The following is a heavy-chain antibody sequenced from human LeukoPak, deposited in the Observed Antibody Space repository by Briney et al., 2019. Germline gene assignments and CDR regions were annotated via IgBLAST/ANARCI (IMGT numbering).Heavy chain of an antibody. J-gene: IGHJ4*02. CDR1: GFIVSSSY. V-gene: IGHV3-53*01. Sequence: GGSLRLSCAASGFIVSSSYMSWARQALGKGLEWVSVIYSGGSTYYADSVKGRFTISRDNSKNTLYLQMNSLRAEDTAVYYCARGGYPQFSDYWGQGTLVTVSS. D-gene: IGHD2-15*01. CDR2: IYSGGST. CDR3: ARGGYPQFSDY.